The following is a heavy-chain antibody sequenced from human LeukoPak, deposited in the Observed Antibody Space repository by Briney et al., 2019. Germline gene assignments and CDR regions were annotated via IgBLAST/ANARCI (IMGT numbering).Heavy chain of an antibody. D-gene: IGHD3-22*01. Sequence: GGSLRLSCAAPGFTFSDYYMSWIRQAPGKGLEWVSYISSSGSTIYYADSVKGRFTISRDNSKNTLYLQMNSLRAEDTAAYYCARGPYYYDSSGYWGDYWGQGTLVTVSS. J-gene: IGHJ4*02. CDR3: ARGPYYYDSSGYWGDY. CDR1: GFTFSDYY. CDR2: ISSSGSTI. V-gene: IGHV3-11*04.